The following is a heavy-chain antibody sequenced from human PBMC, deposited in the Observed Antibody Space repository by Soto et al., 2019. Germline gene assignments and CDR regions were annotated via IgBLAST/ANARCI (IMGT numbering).Heavy chain of an antibody. Sequence: QVQLVQSGDEVRKPGSSVKVSCKASGYIFVNYGIAWVRQAPGQGLEWMGWSSPYSGNTHYASKVQGRLTMSTDTSTSTAYMDLGSPTSDDTAVYYCAMVDNYVTPTQQDVWGQGTTVTV. V-gene: IGHV1-18*01. CDR2: SSPYSGNT. CDR1: GYIFVNYG. CDR3: AMVDNYVTPTQQDV. D-gene: IGHD3-16*01. J-gene: IGHJ6*02.